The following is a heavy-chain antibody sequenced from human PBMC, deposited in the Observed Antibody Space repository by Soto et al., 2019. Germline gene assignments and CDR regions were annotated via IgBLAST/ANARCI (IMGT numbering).Heavy chain of an antibody. V-gene: IGHV3-30-3*01. D-gene: IGHD3-16*02. J-gene: IGHJ4*02. CDR2: ISSDGSNK. CDR3: ATDRAIVY. CDR1: GFTFSSYA. Sequence: QVQLVQSGGGVVQPGRSLRLSCAASGFTFSSYAMLWVRQAPGKGLEWVAVISSDGSNKYYADSVRGRFTISRDNSKNTLYLQMNSLRAEDTAVYYCATDRAIVYWGQGTLVTVSS.